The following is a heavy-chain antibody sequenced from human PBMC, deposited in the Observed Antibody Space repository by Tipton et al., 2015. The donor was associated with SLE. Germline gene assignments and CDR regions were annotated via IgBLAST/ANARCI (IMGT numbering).Heavy chain of an antibody. D-gene: IGHD5-12*01. CDR2: IYYSGST. J-gene: IGHJ2*01. Sequence: TLSLTCTVSGGSISSHYWNWTRQTTGKGLEWIGYIYYSGSTNYNTSLKSRVTISVDTSKNQFSLKLNSVTAADTAVYYCARVGTGYARPRAWYFDLWGRGTLVTFSS. CDR3: ARVGTGYARPRAWYFDL. CDR1: GGSISSHY. V-gene: IGHV4-59*11.